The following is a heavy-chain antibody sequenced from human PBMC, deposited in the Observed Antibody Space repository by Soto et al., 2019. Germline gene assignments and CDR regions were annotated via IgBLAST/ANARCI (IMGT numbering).Heavy chain of an antibody. CDR2: IRSKANSYAT. Sequence: EVQLVESGGGLVQPGGSLKLSCAASGFTFSGSAMHWVRQASRKGLEWVGRIRSKANSYATAYAASVKGRFTISRDDSKNTAYLQMNSLKTEDTAVYYCTGYGDYGDYWGQGTLVTVSS. CDR1: GFTFSGSA. J-gene: IGHJ4*02. CDR3: TGYGDYGDY. D-gene: IGHD4-17*01. V-gene: IGHV3-73*02.